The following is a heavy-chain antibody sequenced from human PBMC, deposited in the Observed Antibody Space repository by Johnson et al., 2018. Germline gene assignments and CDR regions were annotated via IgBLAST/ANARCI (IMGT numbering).Heavy chain of an antibody. D-gene: IGHD2-15*01. V-gene: IGHV3-23*04. CDR3: AGLVVGDGFDI. CDR2: LSGSGGST. Sequence: VQLVQSGGGLVQPGGSLRLSCAASGFTFSSYAMSWVRQAPGKGLAWVSALSGSGGSTYYADSVKGRFTLSRDNSKNTLYLQMNRLGAEDTAVDYCAGLVVGDGFDIWGQGTVVTVSS. J-gene: IGHJ3*02. CDR1: GFTFSSYA.